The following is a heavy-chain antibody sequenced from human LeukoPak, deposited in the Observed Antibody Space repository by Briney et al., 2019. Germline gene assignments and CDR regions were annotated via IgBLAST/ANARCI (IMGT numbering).Heavy chain of an antibody. CDR3: ARAGLYYDILTGYYPLARPFDY. CDR1: GGSFSGYY. Sequence: SETLSLTCAVYGGSFSGYYWSWIRQPPGKGLEWIGEINHSGSTNYNPSLKSRVTISVDTSKNQFSLKLSSVTAADTAVYYCARAGLYYDILTGYYPLARPFDYWGQGTLVTVSS. J-gene: IGHJ4*02. V-gene: IGHV4-34*01. D-gene: IGHD3-9*01. CDR2: INHSGST.